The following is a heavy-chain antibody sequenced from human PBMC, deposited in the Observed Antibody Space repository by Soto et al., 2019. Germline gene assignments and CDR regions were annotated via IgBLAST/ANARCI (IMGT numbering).Heavy chain of an antibody. D-gene: IGHD3-10*01. CDR1: GGSISSYY. CDR3: ARDLYYKYGFDP. V-gene: IGHV4-59*01. J-gene: IGHJ5*02. Sequence: SETLSLTCTVSGGSISSYYWSWIRQPPGKGLEWIGYIYYSGSTNYNPSLKSRVTISVDTSKNQFSLKLSSVTAADTAVYYCARDLYYKYGFDPWGQGTLVTVSS. CDR2: IYYSGST.